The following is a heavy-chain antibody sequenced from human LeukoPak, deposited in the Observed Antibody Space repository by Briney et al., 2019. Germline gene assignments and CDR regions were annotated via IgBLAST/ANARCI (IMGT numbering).Heavy chain of an antibody. CDR2: IFGSGGSA. J-gene: IGHJ4*02. CDR3: AKTTTGYSSGRYPAWPIDY. Sequence: GGSLKLSCAASGFTFGSYAMYWVRQAPGKGLEWVSGIFGSGGSAHYADSVKGRFTISRDNSKNTVYLQMDSLRVEDTAIYYCAKTTTGYSSGRYPAWPIDYWGQGTLVTVSS. D-gene: IGHD2-15*01. CDR1: GFTFGSYA. V-gene: IGHV3-23*01.